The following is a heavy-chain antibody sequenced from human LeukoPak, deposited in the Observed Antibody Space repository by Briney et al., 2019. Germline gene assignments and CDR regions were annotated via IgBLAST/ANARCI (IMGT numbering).Heavy chain of an antibody. CDR3: AKSMSGLDDY. CDR2: INPDGSRT. J-gene: IGHJ4*02. D-gene: IGHD3-3*01. V-gene: IGHV3-74*01. Sequence: GGSLILSCAASGFTFDDYGMSWVRQAPGKGLVWVSRINPDGSRTDYADSVKGRFTISGDNAKNTLYLQMNSLGVEDTAVYYCAKSMSGLDDYWGQGTLVTVSS. CDR1: GFTFDDYG.